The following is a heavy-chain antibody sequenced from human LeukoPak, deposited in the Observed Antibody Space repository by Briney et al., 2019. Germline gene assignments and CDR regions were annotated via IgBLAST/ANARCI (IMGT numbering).Heavy chain of an antibody. CDR2: ISGGGDYT. V-gene: IGHV3-23*01. Sequence: HPGGSLRLSCAASGFTFSSYAMSWVRQAPGKGLEWVSTISGGGDYTYYADSVKGRFTISRDSSKNALYLQMNSLRAEDTAVYYCAKGPSSGSPYYFDYWGQGTLVTVSS. CDR1: GFTFSSYA. J-gene: IGHJ4*02. D-gene: IGHD5-12*01. CDR3: AKGPSSGSPYYFDY.